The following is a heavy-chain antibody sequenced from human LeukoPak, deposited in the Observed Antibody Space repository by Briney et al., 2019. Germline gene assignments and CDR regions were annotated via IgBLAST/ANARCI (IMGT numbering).Heavy chain of an antibody. V-gene: IGHV3-21*01. Sequence: PGGSLRLSCAASGYTFSSFSINWVRQAPGKGLEWVSSISVRSNYIYYADSLRGRFTISRDNAKNSLYLQMNSLRVEDTAVYYCAGDRGYSYGYDLDYWGQGTLITVSS. D-gene: IGHD5-18*01. CDR3: AGDRGYSYGYDLDY. J-gene: IGHJ4*02. CDR2: ISVRSNYI. CDR1: GYTFSSFS.